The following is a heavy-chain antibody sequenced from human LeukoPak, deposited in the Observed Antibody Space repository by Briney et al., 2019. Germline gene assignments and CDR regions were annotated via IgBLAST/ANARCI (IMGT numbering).Heavy chain of an antibody. V-gene: IGHV4-39*01. D-gene: IGHD3-3*01. CDR1: GGSIRGTSYY. Sequence: PSETLSLTCTVSGGSIRGTSYYWGWIRQPPGKGLEWIGSIYYSGSTYYNPSLKSRVTISVDTSKNQFSLKLSSVTAADTAVYYCAGLFYDFWSGHYYYYMDVWGKGTTVTVSS. J-gene: IGHJ6*03. CDR3: AGLFYDFWSGHYYYYMDV. CDR2: IYYSGST.